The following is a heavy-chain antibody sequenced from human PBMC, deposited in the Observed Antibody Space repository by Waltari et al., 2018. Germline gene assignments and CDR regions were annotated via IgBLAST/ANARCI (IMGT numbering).Heavy chain of an antibody. D-gene: IGHD3-10*01. CDR3: ATNHYGTGKGWFDP. CDR2: IYYTGRT. V-gene: IGHV4-31*03. Sequence: QVQLQESGPGLVTASETLSLTCTFSGGSISSGGYYWRWIRQHPGKGLEWIGYIYYTGRTDYNPSLKSRVSISVETSKNQFSLKLSSVTAADTAVYYCATNHYGTGKGWFDPWGQGTPVTVSS. J-gene: IGHJ5*02. CDR1: GGSISSGGYY.